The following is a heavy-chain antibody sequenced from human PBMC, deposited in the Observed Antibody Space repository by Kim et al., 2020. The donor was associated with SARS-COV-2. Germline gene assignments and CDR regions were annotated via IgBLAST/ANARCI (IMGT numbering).Heavy chain of an antibody. Sequence: GGSLRLSCTASGFTFSSYAMNWVRQAPEKGLEWVSAISGSGGSTYYADSVKGRFTISRDTSKNTLYLQMTSLTAEDTAIYYCAKGRSGWSDYCGQGTLVT. V-gene: IGHV3-23*01. CDR2: ISGSGGST. CDR3: AKGRSGWSDY. J-gene: IGHJ4*02. CDR1: GFTFSSYA. D-gene: IGHD6-19*01.